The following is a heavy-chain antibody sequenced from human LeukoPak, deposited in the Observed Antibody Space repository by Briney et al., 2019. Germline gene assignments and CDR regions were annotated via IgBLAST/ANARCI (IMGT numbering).Heavy chain of an antibody. CDR2: ISSSSSYI. CDR1: GFTFSSYT. J-gene: IGHJ4*02. CDR3: ARDRDGSGWHDY. D-gene: IGHD6-19*01. V-gene: IGHV3-21*01. Sequence: PGGSLRLSCVASGFTFSSYTMNWVRQAPGKGLEWVSSISSSSSYIYFADSVKGRFTSSRDNAKNSLYLQMNSLRAEDTAVYYCARDRDGSGWHDYWGQGTLVTVSS.